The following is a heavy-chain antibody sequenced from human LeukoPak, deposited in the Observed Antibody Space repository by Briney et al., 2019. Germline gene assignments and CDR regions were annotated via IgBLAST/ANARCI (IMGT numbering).Heavy chain of an antibody. CDR2: ISGSGGST. D-gene: IGHD5-24*01. CDR3: AKDREMATDSDY. CDR1: GFTFSSYA. J-gene: IGHJ4*02. V-gene: IGHV3-23*01. Sequence: GGSLRPSCAASGFTFSSYAMSWVRQAPGKGLEWVSAISGSGGSTYYADSVKGRFTISRDNSKNTLYLQMNSLRAEDTAVYYCAKDREMATDSDYWGQGTLVTVSS.